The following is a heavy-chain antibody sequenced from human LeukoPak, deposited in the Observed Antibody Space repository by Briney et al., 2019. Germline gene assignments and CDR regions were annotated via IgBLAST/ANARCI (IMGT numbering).Heavy chain of an antibody. CDR2: ISSSGSTI. CDR1: GFTFSSYE. D-gene: IGHD4-17*01. CDR3: ARDGPTYGDHIPFDY. V-gene: IGHV3-48*03. Sequence: GGSLRLSCAASGFTFSSYEMNWVRQAPGKGLEWVSYISSSGSTIYYADSVKGRFTISRDNAKNSLYLQMNSLRAEDTAVYYCARDGPTYGDHIPFDYWGQGTLVTVSS. J-gene: IGHJ4*02.